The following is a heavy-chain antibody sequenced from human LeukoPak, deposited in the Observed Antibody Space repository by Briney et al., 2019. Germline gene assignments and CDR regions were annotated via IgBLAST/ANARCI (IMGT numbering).Heavy chain of an antibody. D-gene: IGHD3-22*01. CDR3: ARSYYYDSSGYYFLNH. CDR1: GGSISSGSYY. V-gene: IGHV4-61*02. Sequence: SETLSLTCTVSGGSISSGSYYWSWIRQPAGTGLEWIRRIYTSGSTNYNPSLKSRVTISVDTSKNQFSLKLSSVTAADTAVYYCARSYYYDSSGYYFLNHWGQGTLVTVSS. CDR2: IYTSGST. J-gene: IGHJ5*02.